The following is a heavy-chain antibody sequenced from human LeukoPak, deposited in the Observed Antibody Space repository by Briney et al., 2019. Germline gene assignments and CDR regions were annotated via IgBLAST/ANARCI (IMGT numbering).Heavy chain of an antibody. CDR2: IIPIFGTA. CDR1: GGTFSSYA. D-gene: IGHD3-3*01. Sequence: SVKVSCKASGGTFSSYAISWVRQAPGQGLEWMGGIIPIFGTANYAQKFQGRVTITADESTSTAYLELSSLRSEDTAVYYCANFDFWSGYRFDYWGQGTLVTVSS. CDR3: ANFDFWSGYRFDY. J-gene: IGHJ4*02. V-gene: IGHV1-69*13.